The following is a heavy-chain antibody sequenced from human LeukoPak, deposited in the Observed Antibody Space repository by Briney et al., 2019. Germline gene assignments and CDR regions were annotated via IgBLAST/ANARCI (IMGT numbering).Heavy chain of an antibody. V-gene: IGHV1-18*01. D-gene: IGHD3-22*01. Sequence: GASVKVSCKASGYTFTSYGISWVRQAPGQGLEWMGWISAYNGNTNYAQKLQGRVTMTTDTSTSTAYMELRSLRSDDTAVYYCTKTIDGYLLGYFDHWGQGTLVTVFS. CDR2: ISAYNGNT. CDR1: GYTFTSYG. CDR3: TKTIDGYLLGYFDH. J-gene: IGHJ4*02.